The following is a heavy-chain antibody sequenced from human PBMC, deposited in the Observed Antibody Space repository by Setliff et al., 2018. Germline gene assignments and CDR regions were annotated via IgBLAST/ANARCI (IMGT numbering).Heavy chain of an antibody. J-gene: IGHJ5*02. CDR1: GGSISSYY. CDR3: ARDTPHDPVSSNWYRNWCDP. CDR2: IYYSGST. Sequence: SETLSLTCTVSGGSISSYYWSWIRQPPGKGLEWIGSIYYSGSTYYNPSLKSRVSISLDTSKNQFSLNLNSETAADTAVYFCARDTPHDPVSSNWYRNWCDPWGQGILVTVSS. D-gene: IGHD6-13*01. V-gene: IGHV4-59*12.